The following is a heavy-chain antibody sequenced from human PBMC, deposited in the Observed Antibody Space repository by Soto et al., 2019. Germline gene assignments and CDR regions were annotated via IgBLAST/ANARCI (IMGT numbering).Heavy chain of an antibody. D-gene: IGHD3-22*01. Sequence: ASVNVSCKASGGTFSSYAISWVRQAPGQGLEWXXXXXXXXXXXXXAQKFQGRVTITADESTSTAYMELSSLRSEDTAVYYCARDERIRDSSGLDYWGQGTLVTVSS. CDR1: GGTFSSYA. CDR2: XXXXXXXX. CDR3: ARDERIRDSSGLDY. J-gene: IGHJ4*02. V-gene: IGHV1-69*13.